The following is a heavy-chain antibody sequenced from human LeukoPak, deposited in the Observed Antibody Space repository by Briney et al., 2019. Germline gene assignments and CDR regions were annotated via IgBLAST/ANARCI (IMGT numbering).Heavy chain of an antibody. CDR1: GGSISSGDYY. Sequence: PAETLSLTCTVSGGSISSGDYYWSWLRPPPGKGLEWLGSSYYSGSTYYNPALKSRATLSVDTSKNQFSLKLSLVTAADPAVSYCARPHGGQGREGAAAGIGAFDIWGQGTMVTVSS. J-gene: IGHJ3*02. V-gene: IGHV4-39*01. D-gene: IGHD6-13*01. CDR2: SYYSGST. CDR3: ARPHGGQGREGAAAGIGAFDI.